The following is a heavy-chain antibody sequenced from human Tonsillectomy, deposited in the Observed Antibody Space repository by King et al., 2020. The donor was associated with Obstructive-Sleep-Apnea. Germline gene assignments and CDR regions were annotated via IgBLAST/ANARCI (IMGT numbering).Heavy chain of an antibody. CDR2: ISWNSGSI. J-gene: IGHJ4*02. CDR1: GFTFDDYA. D-gene: IGHD3-9*01. V-gene: IGHV3-9*01. CDR3: AKTLYDILTGSLDY. Sequence: VQLVESGGGLVQPGMSLRLSCAASGFTFDDYAMHWLRQAPGKGLEWVSGISWNSGSIGSAVSVKGRFTISRDNAKNSLYLQMNSLRAEDTALFYCAKTLYDILTGSLDYWGQGTLVTVSS.